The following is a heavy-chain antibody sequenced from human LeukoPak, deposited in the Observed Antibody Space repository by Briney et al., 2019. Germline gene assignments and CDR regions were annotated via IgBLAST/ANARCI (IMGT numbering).Heavy chain of an antibody. J-gene: IGHJ4*02. CDR2: IIASGGTT. D-gene: IGHD3-10*01. Sequence: GGSLRLSCTASGFPFSSYAMSWFRQTPGKGLEWVSSIIASGGTTYYADSVKGRFTISRDNSKNTVYLQMNTLRAEDTAVYYCAKGAGGSYGLYYFDYWGQGALVTVSS. V-gene: IGHV3-23*01. CDR1: GFPFSSYA. CDR3: AKGAGGSYGLYYFDY.